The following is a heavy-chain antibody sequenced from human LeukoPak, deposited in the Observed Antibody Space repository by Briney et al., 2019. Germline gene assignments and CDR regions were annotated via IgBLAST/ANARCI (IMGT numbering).Heavy chain of an antibody. V-gene: IGHV3-23*01. J-gene: IGHJ3*02. D-gene: IGHD2-15*01. CDR2: IRGDDGST. CDR3: AKSSLYCSGGTCYFGAFDI. CDR1: GFTFSSYE. Sequence: GGSLRLSCAASGFTFSSYEMNWVRQAPGKGLEWVSGIRGDDGSTYNADSVKGRFTISRDNSKNTLYLQMNSLRAEDTAIYYCAKSSLYCSGGTCYFGAFDIWGQGTMVTVSS.